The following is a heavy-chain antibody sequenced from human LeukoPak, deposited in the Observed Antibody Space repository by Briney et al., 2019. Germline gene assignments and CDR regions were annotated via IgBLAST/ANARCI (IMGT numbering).Heavy chain of an antibody. CDR1: GFTFSSYA. D-gene: IGHD4-17*01. CDR3: ARAMTRVTTFDS. J-gene: IGHJ4*02. CDR2: FYSDGST. V-gene: IGHV3-23*05. Sequence: PGGSLRLSCAASGFTFSSYAMSWVRQAPGKGLEWVSAFYSDGSTYYLDSVKGRFIISRDDSKNTVYLQMNSLRVEDTAIYYCARAMTRVTTFDSWGQGTLVTVSS.